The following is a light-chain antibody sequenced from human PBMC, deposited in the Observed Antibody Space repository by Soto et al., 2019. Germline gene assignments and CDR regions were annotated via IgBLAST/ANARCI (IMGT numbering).Light chain of an antibody. CDR3: QQYNSYSLT. CDR1: QSISSW. CDR2: DAS. J-gene: IGKJ1*01. V-gene: IGKV1-5*01. Sequence: DIQMTQSPSTLSASVGDRVTITCRASQSISSWLAWYQQKPGKAPKLLIYDASSLESGVPSRFSGSGSGTEFTLTISILQPDDYATYYCQQYNSYSLTFGQGTNVDIK.